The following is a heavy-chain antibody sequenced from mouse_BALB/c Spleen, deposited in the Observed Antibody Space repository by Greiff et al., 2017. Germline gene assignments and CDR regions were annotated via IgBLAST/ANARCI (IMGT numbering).Heavy chain of an antibody. CDR3: ARGYTPHWYFDV. V-gene: IGHV14-3*02. Sequence: VQLQQSGAELVKPGASVKLSCTASGFNIKDTFMHWVKQRPEQGLEWIGRIDPANGNTKYDPKFQGKATITADTSSNTAYLQLSSLTSEDTAVYYCARGYTPHWYFDVWGAGTTVTVSS. D-gene: IGHD2-2*01. CDR1: GFNIKDTF. CDR2: IDPANGNT. J-gene: IGHJ1*01.